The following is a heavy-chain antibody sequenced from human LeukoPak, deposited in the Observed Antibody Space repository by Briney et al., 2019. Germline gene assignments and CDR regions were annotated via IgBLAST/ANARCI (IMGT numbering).Heavy chain of an antibody. D-gene: IGHD6-13*01. J-gene: IGHJ3*02. Sequence: PSETLSLTCTVSGGSISSGSYYWSWIRQPAGKGLEWIGRIYTSGSTNYNPSLKSRVTISVDTSKNQFSLKLSSVTAADTAVYYCARSVGPIAAAGTPGAFDIWGQGTMVTVSS. V-gene: IGHV4-61*02. CDR1: GGSISSGSYY. CDR2: IYTSGST. CDR3: ARSVGPIAAAGTPGAFDI.